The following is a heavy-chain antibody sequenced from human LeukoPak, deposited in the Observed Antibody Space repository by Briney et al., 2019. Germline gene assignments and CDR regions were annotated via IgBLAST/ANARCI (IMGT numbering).Heavy chain of an antibody. D-gene: IGHD4-17*01. J-gene: IGHJ3*02. V-gene: IGHV4-59*11. CDR2: ISYIGST. Sequence: PSETLPLTCAVSDDSFSSHYWTWIRQPPGKGLEWIGYISYIGSTNYNPSPKSRVTISIDTSKNQFSLKLSSVTAADTAVYYCARDLVTVTKGFDIWGQGTMVSVSS. CDR3: ARDLVTVTKGFDI. CDR1: DDSFSSHY.